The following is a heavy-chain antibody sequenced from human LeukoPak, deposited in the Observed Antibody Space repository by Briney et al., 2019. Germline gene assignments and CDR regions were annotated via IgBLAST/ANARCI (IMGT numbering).Heavy chain of an antibody. Sequence: SETLSFTCAVSGGSISNNNYFCGWIRQPPGKGLEWIGSLYYSSNTYYNPSLESRVTISVDMSKNQFSLRLNSVTAADTAVYYCASGYSGAYSTWFDPWGQGTLVTVSS. CDR1: GGSISNNNYF. CDR3: ASGYSGAYSTWFDP. V-gene: IGHV4-39*01. D-gene: IGHD1-26*01. CDR2: LYYSSNT. J-gene: IGHJ5*02.